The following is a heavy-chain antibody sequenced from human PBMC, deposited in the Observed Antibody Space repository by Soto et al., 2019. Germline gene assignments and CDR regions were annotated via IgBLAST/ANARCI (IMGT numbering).Heavy chain of an antibody. D-gene: IGHD6-13*01. CDR1: GGTFSSYA. J-gene: IGHJ4*02. Sequence: SVKVSCKASGGTFSSYAISWVRQAPGQGLEWMGGIIPIFGTANYAQKFQGRVTITADESTSTAYMELSSLRSEDTAVYYCARSIAAAGRLAETFDYWGQGTLVTVSS. CDR3: ARSIAAAGRLAETFDY. CDR2: IIPIFGTA. V-gene: IGHV1-69*13.